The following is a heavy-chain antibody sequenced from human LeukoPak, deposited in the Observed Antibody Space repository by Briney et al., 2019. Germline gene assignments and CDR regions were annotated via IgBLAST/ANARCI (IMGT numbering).Heavy chain of an antibody. V-gene: IGHV3-30-3*02. D-gene: IGHD1-1*01. J-gene: IGHJ4*01. CDR1: GFSFSRYA. CDR3: AKKKSVTGTKRVFDY. Sequence: GGSLRLSCAASGFSFSRYAMNWVRQAPGKGLEWVAVISYDGSNEYYADSVKGRFTISRDNSKNTLYLQMNILRAEDTAIYYCAKKKSVTGTKRVFDYWGQGTLVTVSS. CDR2: ISYDGSNE.